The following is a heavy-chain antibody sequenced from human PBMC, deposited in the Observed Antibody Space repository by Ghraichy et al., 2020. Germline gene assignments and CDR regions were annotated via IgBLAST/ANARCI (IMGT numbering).Heavy chain of an antibody. CDR2: IYYSGST. D-gene: IGHD6-19*01. CDR3: AARGLVMERIRLRYFDY. CDR1: GGSISSYY. Sequence: SETLSLTCTVSGGSISSYYWSWIRQPPGKGLEWIGYIYYSGSTNYNPSLKSRVTISVDTSKNQFSLKLSSVTAADTAVYYCAARGLVMERIRLRYFDYWGQGTLVTVSS. V-gene: IGHV4-59*01. J-gene: IGHJ4*02.